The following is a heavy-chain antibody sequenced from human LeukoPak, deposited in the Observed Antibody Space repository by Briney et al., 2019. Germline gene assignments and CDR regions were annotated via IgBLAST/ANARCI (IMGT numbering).Heavy chain of an antibody. CDR1: GFTFSSYW. Sequence: GGSLRLSCAASGFTFSSYWMHWVRQAPGNGLVWVSHISGDGSRTSYADSVKGRFTISRDNAKNTLYLQMNSLRDEGTAVYYCARDRGYCIDCWGQGTLVTVSS. D-gene: IGHD2-15*01. V-gene: IGHV3-74*01. CDR2: ISGDGSRT. CDR3: ARDRGYCIDC. J-gene: IGHJ4*02.